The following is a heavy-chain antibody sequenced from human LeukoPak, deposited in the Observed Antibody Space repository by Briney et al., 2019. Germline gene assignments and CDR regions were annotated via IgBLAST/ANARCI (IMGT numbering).Heavy chain of an antibody. Sequence: SETLSLTCAVSGGSISSGGYSWSWFRRPPGKGLEWIGYIYHSGSTYYNPSLKSRVTISVDTSKNQFSLKLNSVTAADTAVYFCARGSGYPSYFDLWGRGTLVTVSS. CDR2: IYHSGST. CDR3: ARGSGYPSYFDL. V-gene: IGHV4-30-2*01. D-gene: IGHD3-22*01. J-gene: IGHJ2*01. CDR1: GGSISSGGYS.